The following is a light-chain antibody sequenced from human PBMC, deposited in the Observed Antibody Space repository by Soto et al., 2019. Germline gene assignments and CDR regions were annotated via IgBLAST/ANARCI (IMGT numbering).Light chain of an antibody. Sequence: QSVLTQSPSASASLGASVKLTCTLSSGHSTYAIAWHQQQPEKGPRYLMKLNSDGSHSKGDGIPDRFSGSSSGAERYLTISGLLSGDEAEYYCKPRGTGIIFGGGIKVTV. V-gene: IGLV4-69*01. CDR3: KPRGTGII. J-gene: IGLJ2*01. CDR1: SGHSTYA. CDR2: LNSDGSH.